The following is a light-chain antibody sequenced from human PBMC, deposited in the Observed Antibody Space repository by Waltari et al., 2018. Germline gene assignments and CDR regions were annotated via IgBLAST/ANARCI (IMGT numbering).Light chain of an antibody. CDR1: QSVSSSY. CDR2: GAS. V-gene: IGKV3-20*01. CDR3: QQYGSSSIFT. J-gene: IGKJ3*01. Sequence: EIVLTQSPGTLSLSPGERATLSCRASQSVSSSYLAWYQQKPGQATRNPIYGASSMATGIPDRFSGRWSGTDFTLTIRRLEPEDFAVYYCQQYGSSSIFTFGPGTKVDIK.